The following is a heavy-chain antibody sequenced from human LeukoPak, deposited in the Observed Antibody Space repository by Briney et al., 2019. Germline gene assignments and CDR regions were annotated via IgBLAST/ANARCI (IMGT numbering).Heavy chain of an antibody. CDR2: INWNGSST. Sequence: GGSLRLSCAASGFTFDDYCMSWVRQAPGKGLEWVSGINWNGSSTGYADSVKGRFTISRDNAKNSLYLQMNSLRAEDTALYYCAGDQSYYDSSGYYYPYWGQGTLVTVSS. J-gene: IGHJ4*02. CDR3: AGDQSYYDSSGYYYPY. V-gene: IGHV3-20*04. D-gene: IGHD3-22*01. CDR1: GFTFDDYC.